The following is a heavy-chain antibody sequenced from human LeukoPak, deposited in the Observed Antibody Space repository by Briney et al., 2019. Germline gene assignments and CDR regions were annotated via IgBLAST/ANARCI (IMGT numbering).Heavy chain of an antibody. D-gene: IGHD6-13*01. J-gene: IGHJ4*02. CDR3: AKGGSSWYYFDY. Sequence: PGGSLRLSCAASGFTFSSYDMSWVRQAPGKGLEWVSAISGSGGSTYYADSVKGRFTISRDNSKNTLYLQMNSLRAEDTAVYYCAKGGSSWYYFDYWGQGTLVTASS. CDR1: GFTFSSYD. V-gene: IGHV3-23*01. CDR2: ISGSGGST.